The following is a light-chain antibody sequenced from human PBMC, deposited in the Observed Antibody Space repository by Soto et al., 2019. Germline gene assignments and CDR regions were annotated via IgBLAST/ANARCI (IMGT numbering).Light chain of an antibody. CDR3: QQYGSSGT. V-gene: IGKV3-20*01. CDR2: GAS. J-gene: IGKJ1*01. CDR1: QSVNSNF. Sequence: IVLTQSPGTLSLSPGDRATLSCRASQSVNSNFLAWYQQKPGQAPRLLIYGASSRAAGIPARFSGSGSGTDFTLTISRLEPEDFAVYYCQQYGSSGTFGQGTKVDIK.